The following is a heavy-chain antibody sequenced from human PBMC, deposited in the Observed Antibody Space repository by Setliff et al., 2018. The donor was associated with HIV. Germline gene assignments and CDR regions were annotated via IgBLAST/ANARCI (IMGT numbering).Heavy chain of an antibody. D-gene: IGHD3-16*02. CDR3: ARGSDYSWGNYRFPFDY. Sequence: SETLSLTCAVYGGSFRGYYWSWIRQPPGKGLEWIGEINHSGSTNYNPSLKSRVTISVDTSKSQFSLKLSSVTAADTALYYCARGSDYSWGNYRFPFDYWGQGTLVTVSS. V-gene: IGHV4-34*01. CDR2: INHSGST. J-gene: IGHJ4*02. CDR1: GGSFRGYY.